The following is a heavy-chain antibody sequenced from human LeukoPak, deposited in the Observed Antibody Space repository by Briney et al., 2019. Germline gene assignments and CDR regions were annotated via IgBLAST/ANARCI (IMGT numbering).Heavy chain of an antibody. D-gene: IGHD6-13*01. V-gene: IGHV4-59*01. J-gene: IGHJ6*03. CDR2: IYYRGST. Sequence: GSLRLSCAASGFTFSDYYWSWIRQPPGKGLEWIGYIYYRGSTNYNPFLKSRVTISVDTSKNQFSLKLSSVTAADTAVYYCARVPLYSSHMDVWGKGTTVTVSS. CDR1: GFTFSDYY. CDR3: ARVPLYSSHMDV.